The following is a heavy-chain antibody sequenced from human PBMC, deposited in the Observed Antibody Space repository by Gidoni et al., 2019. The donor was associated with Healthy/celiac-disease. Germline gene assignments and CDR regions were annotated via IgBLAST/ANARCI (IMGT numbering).Heavy chain of an antibody. CDR2: IKSKTDGGTT. V-gene: IGHV3-15*01. CDR3: TTDFESMTTVTPTSMDV. D-gene: IGHD4-4*01. CDR1: GFTFSNAW. Sequence: EVQLVESGGGLVKPGGSLRLSCAASGFTFSNAWLSWVRQAPGKGLEWVGRIKSKTDGGTTDYAAPVKGRFTISRDDSKNTLYLQMNSLKTEDTAVYYCTTDFESMTTVTPTSMDVWGQGTTVTVSS. J-gene: IGHJ6*02.